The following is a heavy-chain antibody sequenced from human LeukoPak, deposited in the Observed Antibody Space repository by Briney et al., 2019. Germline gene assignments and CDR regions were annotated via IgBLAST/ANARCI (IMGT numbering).Heavy chain of an antibody. CDR3: ANAVDVWGSYRPYYFDY. V-gene: IGHV3-23*01. CDR1: GFTFSSYA. D-gene: IGHD3-16*02. Sequence: PGGSLRLSCAASGFTFSSYAMSWVRQAPGKGLEWGSAISGSGGSTYYADSVKGRFTISKDNSKNTLYLQMNSLRAEDTAVYYCANAVDVWGSYRPYYFDYWGQGTLVTVSS. J-gene: IGHJ4*02. CDR2: ISGSGGST.